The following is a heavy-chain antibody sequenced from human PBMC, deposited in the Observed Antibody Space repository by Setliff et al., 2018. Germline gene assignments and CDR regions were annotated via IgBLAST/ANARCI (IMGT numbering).Heavy chain of an antibody. J-gene: IGHJ3*01. CDR3: VRNEA. CDR2: IKPDGSEK. V-gene: IGHV3-7*01. CDR1: RFTFSNYW. Sequence: GGSLRLSCAASRFTFSNYWMSWVRQAPGKGLEWVANIKPDGSEKYYVDSVKGRFTISRDNAKNSLYLQMNSLRVEDTTVYYCVRNEAWGQGTMVTVSS.